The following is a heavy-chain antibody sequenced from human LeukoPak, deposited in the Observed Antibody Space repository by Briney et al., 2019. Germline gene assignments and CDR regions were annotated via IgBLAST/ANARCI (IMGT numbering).Heavy chain of an antibody. CDR2: IYYSGST. CDR1: GGSISSYY. Sequence: SETLSLTCSVSGGSISSYYWSWTRQPPGKGLEWIGYIYYSGSTNYNPSLKSRVTISVDTSKNQFSLKLSSVTAADTAVYYCARVGVPPWYFDLWGRGTLVTVSS. V-gene: IGHV4-59*01. CDR3: ARVGVPPWYFDL. D-gene: IGHD3-16*01. J-gene: IGHJ2*01.